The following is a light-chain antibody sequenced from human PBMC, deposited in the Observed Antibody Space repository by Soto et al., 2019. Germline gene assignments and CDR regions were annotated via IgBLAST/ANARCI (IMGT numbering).Light chain of an antibody. CDR2: DVS. J-gene: IGLJ1*01. Sequence: QCLLTQPRSLSGSPGQSVTSSCSRTSSDVGGYNYVSWYQQHPGKAPKLMIYDVSKRPSGVPDRFSGSKSGNTASLTISGLQAEDEADYYCCSYAGSYIYVFETGTKVTVL. V-gene: IGLV2-11*01. CDR3: CSYAGSYIYV. CDR1: SSDVGGYNY.